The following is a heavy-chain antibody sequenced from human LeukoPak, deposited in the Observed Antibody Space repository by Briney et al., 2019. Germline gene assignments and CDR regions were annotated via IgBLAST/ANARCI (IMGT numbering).Heavy chain of an antibody. Sequence: GGSLRLSCAATGFTFNDYAMHWVRQAPGKGLEWVSGISWNSGSIGYADSVKGRFTISRDNAKNSLYLQMNSLRAEDTAVYYCARDGYNIDWGQGTLVTVSS. CDR3: ARDGYNID. D-gene: IGHD5-24*01. J-gene: IGHJ4*02. V-gene: IGHV3-9*01. CDR2: ISWNSGSI. CDR1: GFTFNDYA.